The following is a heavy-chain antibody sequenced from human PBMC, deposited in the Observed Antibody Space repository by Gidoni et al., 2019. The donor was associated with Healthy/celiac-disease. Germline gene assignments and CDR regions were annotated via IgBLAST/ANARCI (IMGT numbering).Heavy chain of an antibody. V-gene: IGHV1-69*04. D-gene: IGHD2-15*01. CDR1: GGTFSSYA. J-gene: IGHJ1*01. Sequence: QVQLVQSGAEVKTPGSSVKVSCKASGGTFSSYAISWVRQAPGQGLEWMGRIIPILGIANYAQKFQGRVTITADKSTSTAYMELSSLRSEDTAVYYCARGTTLGRLLDVAEYFQHWGQGTLVTVSS. CDR2: IIPILGIA. CDR3: ARGTTLGRLLDVAEYFQH.